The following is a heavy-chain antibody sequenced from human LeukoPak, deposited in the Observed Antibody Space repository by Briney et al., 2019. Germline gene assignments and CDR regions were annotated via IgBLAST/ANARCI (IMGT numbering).Heavy chain of an antibody. D-gene: IGHD3-3*01. V-gene: IGHV3-30*02. CDR1: GFTFNTYG. J-gene: IGHJ4*02. CDR3: AKEAHYDFWSGYFS. CDR2: IRYDGRNK. Sequence: GGSLRLSCAASGFTFNTYGMYWLRQAPGKGLEWVTFIRYDGRNKNYADSVKGRFTISRDNSKNTLYLQMNSLRAEDTAVYYCAKEAHYDFWSGYFSWGQGTLVTVSS.